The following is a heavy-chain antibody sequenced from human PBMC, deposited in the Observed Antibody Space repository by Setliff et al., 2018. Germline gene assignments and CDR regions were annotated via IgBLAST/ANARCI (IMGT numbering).Heavy chain of an antibody. CDR3: AGCGYGQYYAMDV. V-gene: IGHV3-66*01. Sequence: PGGSLRLSCAASGFTFSSYYMTWVRQAPGKGLEWVSVIYTGGSTYYADSVKGRFTISRDDSNNTLYLQMKSLRAEDTAVYYCAGCGYGQYYAMDVWGQGTTVTVSS. D-gene: IGHD5-12*01. CDR1: GFTFSSYY. CDR2: IYTGGST. J-gene: IGHJ6*02.